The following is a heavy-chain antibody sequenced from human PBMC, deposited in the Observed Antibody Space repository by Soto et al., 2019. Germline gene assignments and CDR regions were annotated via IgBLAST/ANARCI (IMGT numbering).Heavy chain of an antibody. CDR2: INRDGSST. J-gene: IGHJ4*02. CDR1: GFTFRNYW. Sequence: EVQLVESGGGLVQPGGSLRLSFAASGFTFRNYWMHWVRQAPGKGLVWVSRINRDGSSTSYADSVKGRVTISRDTAKNTLYLQMNSLRAEDTAVYYCAREIVTTGEYYFDSWGQGTLVTVSS. V-gene: IGHV3-74*01. CDR3: AREIVTTGEYYFDS. D-gene: IGHD1-1*01.